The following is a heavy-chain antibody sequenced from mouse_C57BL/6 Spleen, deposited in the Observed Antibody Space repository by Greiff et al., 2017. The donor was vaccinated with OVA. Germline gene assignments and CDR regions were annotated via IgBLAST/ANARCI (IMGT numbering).Heavy chain of an antibody. V-gene: IGHV5-4*01. Sequence: DVMLVESGGGLVKPGGSLKLSCAASGFTFSSYAMSWVRQTPEKRLEWVATISDGGSYTYYPDNVKGRFTISRDNAKNNLYLQMSHLKSEDTAMYYCARDQGITTVVAHYAMDYWGQGTSVTVSS. CDR1: GFTFSSYA. D-gene: IGHD1-1*01. CDR2: ISDGGSYT. CDR3: ARDQGITTVVAHYAMDY. J-gene: IGHJ4*01.